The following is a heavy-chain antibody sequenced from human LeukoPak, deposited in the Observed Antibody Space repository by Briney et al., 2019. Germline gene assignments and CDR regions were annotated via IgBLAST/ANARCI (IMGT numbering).Heavy chain of an antibody. V-gene: IGHV4-59*01. CDR3: ARVVRDIVVVPAAAPIYYYYYMDV. D-gene: IGHD2-2*01. Sequence: SETLSLTCTVSGGSISSYYWGWIRPPPGKGLEWIGYIYYSGRNNYHPSLKSGVTISLDTSKNQFSLKLSSVTAADTAVYYCARVVRDIVVVPAAAPIYYYYYMDVWGKGTTVTLSS. J-gene: IGHJ6*03. CDR2: IYYSGRN. CDR1: GGSISSYY.